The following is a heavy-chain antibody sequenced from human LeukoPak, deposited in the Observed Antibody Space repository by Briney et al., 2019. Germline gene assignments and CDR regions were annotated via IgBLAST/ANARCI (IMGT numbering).Heavy chain of an antibody. D-gene: IGHD4/OR15-4a*01. CDR1: SYSISSGYY. CDR2: INHSGST. J-gene: IGHJ4*02. CDR3: ASPQRYGGNPLVLNY. V-gene: IGHV4-38-2*01. Sequence: PSETLSLTCAVSSYSISSGYYWGWIRQPPRKGLEWIGEINHSGSTNYNPSLKSRVTISVDTSKNQFSLKLSSVTAADTAVYYCASPQRYGGNPLVLNYWGQGTLVTVSS.